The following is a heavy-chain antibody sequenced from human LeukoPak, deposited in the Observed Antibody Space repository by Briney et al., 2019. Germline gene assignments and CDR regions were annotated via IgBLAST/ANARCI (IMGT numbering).Heavy chain of an antibody. D-gene: IGHD4/OR15-4a*01. J-gene: IGHJ3*02. CDR2: ISSSGSTI. V-gene: IGHV3-48*03. CDR3: ARTDYGSLRGAFLI. Sequence: PGGSLGLSCAASGFTFSSYEMNWVRQAPGKGLEGVSYISSSGSTIYYADSVKGRFTISRDNAKNSLYLQMNSLRAEDTAVYYCARTDYGSLRGAFLIWGQGTMVTVSS. CDR1: GFTFSSYE.